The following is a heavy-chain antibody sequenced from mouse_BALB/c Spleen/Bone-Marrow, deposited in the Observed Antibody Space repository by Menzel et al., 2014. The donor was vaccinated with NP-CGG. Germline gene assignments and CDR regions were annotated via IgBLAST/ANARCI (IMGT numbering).Heavy chain of an antibody. V-gene: IGHV14-1*02. CDR1: GFTIKDYY. J-gene: IGHJ4*01. Sequence: VQLQQSGAELVRPGALVKLSRKASGFTIKDYYMHWVKQRPEQGLEWIGWIDPENGNTIYDPKFQGKASITADTSSNTAYLQLSSLTSEDTAVYYCARGREAMDYWGQGTSVTVSS. CDR3: ARGREAMDY. CDR2: IDPENGNT.